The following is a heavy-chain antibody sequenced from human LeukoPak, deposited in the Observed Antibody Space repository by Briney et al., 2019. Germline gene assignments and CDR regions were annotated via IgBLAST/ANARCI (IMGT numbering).Heavy chain of an antibody. V-gene: IGHV3-48*04. CDR3: ARGRGATPPYYFDY. Sequence: GGSLRLSCAASGFTFSSYGMTWVRQAPGKGLEWVSYISSSSSTIYYADSVKGRFTISRDNAKNSLYLQMNSLRAEDTAVYYCARGRGATPPYYFDYWGQGTLVTVSS. CDR2: ISSSSSTI. D-gene: IGHD1-26*01. J-gene: IGHJ4*02. CDR1: GFTFSSYG.